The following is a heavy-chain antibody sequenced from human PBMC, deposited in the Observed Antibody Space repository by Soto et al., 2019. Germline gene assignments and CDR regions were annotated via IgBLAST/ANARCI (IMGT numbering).Heavy chain of an antibody. CDR1: GFTFDDYA. CDR3: ARDSVGSNKFDY. Sequence: PGGSLRLSCAASGFTFDDYAMHWVRQAPGKGLEWVSGISWNSGSIGYADSVKGRFTISRDNAKNSLYLQMNSLRAEDTAVYYCARDSVGSNKFDYWGKGNRVTVSS. CDR2: ISWNSGSI. J-gene: IGHJ4*02. V-gene: IGHV3-9*01. D-gene: IGHD1-26*01.